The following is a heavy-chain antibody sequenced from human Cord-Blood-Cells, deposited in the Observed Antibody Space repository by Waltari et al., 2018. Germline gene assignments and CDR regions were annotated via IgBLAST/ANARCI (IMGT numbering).Heavy chain of an antibody. J-gene: IGHJ4*02. CDR3: ARVSGSSSSFDY. CDR2: INHSGRT. V-gene: IGHV4-34*01. CDR1: GGSFSGYY. D-gene: IGHD6-6*01. Sequence: QVQLQQWGAGLLKPSETLSLTCAVYGGSFSGYYWSWIRQPPGKGLEWIGEINHSGRTNYNPSLKSRVTISVDTSKNQFSLKLSSVTAADTAVYYCARVSGSSSSFDYWGQGTLVTVSS.